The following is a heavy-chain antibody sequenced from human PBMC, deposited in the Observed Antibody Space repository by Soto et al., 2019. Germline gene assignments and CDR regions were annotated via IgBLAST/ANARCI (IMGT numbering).Heavy chain of an antibody. CDR1: GGSVTSRH. CDR3: ARYLHAGFTHYFDH. Sequence: SQTRSLTCFVSGGSVTSRHGSWSRQFPGQGLQWIAYTSYTWNTNYNPSLQSRVTISLDTSKNQLSLQLTSLTAADTAVYYCARYLHAGFTHYFDHWGQGTLVTVSS. J-gene: IGHJ4*02. CDR2: TSYTWNT. D-gene: IGHD2-8*01. V-gene: IGHV4-59*02.